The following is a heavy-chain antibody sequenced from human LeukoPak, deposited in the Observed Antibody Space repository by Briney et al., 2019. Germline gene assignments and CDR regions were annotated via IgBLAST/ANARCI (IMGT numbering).Heavy chain of an antibody. Sequence: GGSLRLSCAASGFTFSSYIMNWVRQAPGKGLEWVSSISSSSSYIYYADSVKGRFTISRDNAKNSLYLQMNSLRAEDTAVYYCARVIGARWVGPYYYDSSGYSDYWGQGTLVTVPS. CDR1: GFTFSSYI. V-gene: IGHV3-21*01. CDR3: ARVIGARWVGPYYYDSSGYSDY. D-gene: IGHD3-22*01. J-gene: IGHJ4*02. CDR2: ISSSSSYI.